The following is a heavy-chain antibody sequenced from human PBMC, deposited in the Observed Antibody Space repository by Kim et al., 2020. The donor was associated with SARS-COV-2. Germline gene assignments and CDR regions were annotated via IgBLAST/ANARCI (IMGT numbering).Heavy chain of an antibody. J-gene: IGHJ4*02. CDR2: IWYDGRNK. CDR1: GFTFSSYG. Sequence: GGSLRHSCAASGFTFSSYGMHWVRQAPGKGLEWVAVIWYDGRNKYYADSARGRFTISRDNSKNILYLQMDSLRAEDTAVYYCAKETTYNFDYWGLGTLVT. D-gene: IGHD1-7*01. V-gene: IGHV3-33*06. CDR3: AKETTYNFDY.